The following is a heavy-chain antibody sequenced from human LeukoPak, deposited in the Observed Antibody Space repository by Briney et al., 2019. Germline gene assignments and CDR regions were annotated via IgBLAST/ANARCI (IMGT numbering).Heavy chain of an antibody. CDR3: ARYTRVSSYGYYAMDV. V-gene: IGHV4-59*08. CDR2: IYYSGST. Sequence: SETLSLTCTVSGGSISSYYWSWIRQPPGKGLEWIGYIYYSGSTNYNPSLKSRVTISVDTSKNQFSLKLSSVTAADTAVYYCARYTRVSSYGYYAMDVWGQGTTVTVSS. D-gene: IGHD3-16*01. CDR1: GGSISSYY. J-gene: IGHJ6*02.